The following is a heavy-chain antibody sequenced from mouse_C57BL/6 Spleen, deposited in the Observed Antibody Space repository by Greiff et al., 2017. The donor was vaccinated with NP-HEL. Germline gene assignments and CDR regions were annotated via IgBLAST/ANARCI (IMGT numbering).Heavy chain of an antibody. J-gene: IGHJ4*01. CDR1: GYAFTNYL. Sequence: QVQLQQSGAELVRPGTSVKVSCKASGYAFTNYLIEWVKQRPGQGLEWIGVINPGSGGTNYNEKFKGKATLTADKSSSTAYMQLSSLTSEDSAVYFCARPGSSYAYAMDYWGQGTSVTVSS. CDR3: ARPGSSYAYAMDY. V-gene: IGHV1-54*01. D-gene: IGHD1-1*01. CDR2: INPGSGGT.